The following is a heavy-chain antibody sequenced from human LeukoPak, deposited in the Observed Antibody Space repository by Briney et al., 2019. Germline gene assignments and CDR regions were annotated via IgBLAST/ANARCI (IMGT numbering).Heavy chain of an antibody. Sequence: ASVKVSCKASGYTFTSYYMHWVRQAPGQGLEWMGWINPNSGGTNYAQKFQGRVTMTRDTSISTAYMELSRLRSDDTAVYYCASSSGSFTSYYFDYWGQGTLVTVSS. V-gene: IGHV1-2*02. J-gene: IGHJ4*02. CDR3: ASSSGSFTSYYFDY. CDR2: INPNSGGT. CDR1: GYTFTSYY. D-gene: IGHD1-26*01.